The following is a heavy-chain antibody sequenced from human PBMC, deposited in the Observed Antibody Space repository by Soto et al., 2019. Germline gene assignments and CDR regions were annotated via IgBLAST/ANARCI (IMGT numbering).Heavy chain of an antibody. Sequence: SETLSLTCTDSGGSISRYYWNWIRQPPGKGLEWIGYIYYSGSTNYNPSLKSRVTTSVDTSKNQFSLKLSSVTAADTAVYYCARDPGSGSYYGWFDPWGQGTLVTVSS. V-gene: IGHV4-59*01. CDR1: GGSISRYY. CDR2: IYYSGST. CDR3: ARDPGSGSYYGWFDP. D-gene: IGHD3-10*01. J-gene: IGHJ5*02.